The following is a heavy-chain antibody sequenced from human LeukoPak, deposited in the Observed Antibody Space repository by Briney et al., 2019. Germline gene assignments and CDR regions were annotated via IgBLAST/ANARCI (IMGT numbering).Heavy chain of an antibody. J-gene: IGHJ4*02. Sequence: GASVTVSCKASGYSFTDYYMYWVRQAPGQGLEWMGIINPSDGSRTYAQKFQGRVTMTRDTSTSTVYMELGSLRSEDTAVYYCANSRDGYNYARFDYWGQGTLVTVST. V-gene: IGHV1-46*01. CDR1: GYSFTDYY. CDR3: ANSRDGYNYARFDY. D-gene: IGHD5-24*01. CDR2: INPSDGSR.